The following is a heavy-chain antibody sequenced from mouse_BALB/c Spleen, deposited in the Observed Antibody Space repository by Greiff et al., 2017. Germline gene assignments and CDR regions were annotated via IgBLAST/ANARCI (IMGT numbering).Heavy chain of an antibody. CDR2: ISSGGST. V-gene: IGHV5-6-5*01. D-gene: IGHD2-14*01. Sequence: EVKLVESGGGLVKPGGSLKLSCAASGFTFSSYAMSWVRQTPEKRLEWVASISSGGSTYYPDSVKGRFTISRDNARNILYLQMSSLRSEDTAMYYCAGGYPAWFADWGQGTLVTVSA. J-gene: IGHJ3*01. CDR1: GFTFSSYA. CDR3: AGGYPAWFAD.